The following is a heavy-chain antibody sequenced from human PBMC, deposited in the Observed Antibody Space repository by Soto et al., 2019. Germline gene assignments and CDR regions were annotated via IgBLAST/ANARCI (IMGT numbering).Heavy chain of an antibody. V-gene: IGHV4-59*08. Sequence: QVQLQESGPGLVKPSETLSLTCTVSGGSISSYYWSWIRQPPGKGLEWIGYIYYSGSTNYNPSLKSRVTISVDTSKNQFSLKLSSVTAADTAVYYCARHVQYQLLSRTPFDAFDIWGQGTMVTVSS. CDR2: IYYSGST. D-gene: IGHD2-2*01. CDR3: ARHVQYQLLSRTPFDAFDI. J-gene: IGHJ3*02. CDR1: GGSISSYY.